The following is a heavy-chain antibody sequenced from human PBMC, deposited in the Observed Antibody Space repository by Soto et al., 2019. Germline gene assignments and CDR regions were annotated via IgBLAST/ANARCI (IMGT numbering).Heavy chain of an antibody. D-gene: IGHD4-17*01. V-gene: IGHV1-46*03. J-gene: IGHJ3*02. Sequence: QAQLMQSGAEVKKPGASVTISCKTFGYIFTKFYIHWVRQAPGQGLEWMGIINPSGNATSFAQKFQGRVTTTRDTSTGTVYMDLASLSYDYTAIYFCAREAGDSEAFDIWGPGTVITVSS. CDR3: AREAGDSEAFDI. CDR2: INPSGNAT. CDR1: GYIFTKFY.